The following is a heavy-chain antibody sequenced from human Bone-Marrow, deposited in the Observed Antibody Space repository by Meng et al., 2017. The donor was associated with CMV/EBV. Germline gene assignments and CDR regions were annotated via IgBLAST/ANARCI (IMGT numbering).Heavy chain of an antibody. V-gene: IGHV4-34*01. J-gene: IGHJ5*02. CDR1: GGSFSGYY. CDR3: ARGLVPTDRGHWFDP. CDR2: IYHSGST. D-gene: IGHD2-2*01. Sequence: SETLSLTCAVYGGSFSGYYWSWIRQPPGKGLEWIGEIYHSGSTNYNPSLKSRVTISVDKSKNQFSLKLSSVTAADTAVYYCARGLVPTDRGHWFDPWGQGTLVTV.